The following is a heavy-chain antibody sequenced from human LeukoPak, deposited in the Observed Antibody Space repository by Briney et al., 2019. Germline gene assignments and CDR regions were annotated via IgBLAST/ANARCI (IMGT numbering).Heavy chain of an antibody. CDR1: GGSISSYY. J-gene: IGHJ4*02. V-gene: IGHV4-4*07. D-gene: IGHD6-6*01. CDR3: AREDEYSSSSALRY. Sequence: SETLSLTCTVSGGSISSYYWSWIRQPAGKGLEWIGRIYTSGSTNYNPSLKSRVTMSVDTSKNQFSLKLSSVTAADTAVYYCAREDEYSSSSALRYWGQGTLVTVSS. CDR2: IYTSGST.